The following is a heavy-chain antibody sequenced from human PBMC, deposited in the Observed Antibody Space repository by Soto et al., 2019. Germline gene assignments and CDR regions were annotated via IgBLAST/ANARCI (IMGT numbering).Heavy chain of an antibody. J-gene: IGHJ4*02. CDR3: ARGGVRWMVPAYFDH. CDR1: GGSFSGYS. D-gene: IGHD2-15*01. CDR2: INHSGST. V-gene: IGHV4-34*01. Sequence: WETLSLTCAVYGGSFSGYSWSWIRQPPGKGLEWIGEINHSGSTNYNPSLKSRVTISLDTSKNQLSLKLSSVTAADRAVYYCARGGVRWMVPAYFDHWGQGTLVTVSS.